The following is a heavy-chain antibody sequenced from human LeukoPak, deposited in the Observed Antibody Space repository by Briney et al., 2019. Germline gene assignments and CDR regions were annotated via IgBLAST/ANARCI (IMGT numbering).Heavy chain of an antibody. CDR3: ARIRGGWYIDY. Sequence: PGGSLRLSCAASGFTVSSNYMSWVRQAPGEGLEWVSVIYRGGSTYYADSVKGRFTISRDNSKNTLYLQMNSLRAEDTAVYYCARIRGGWYIDYWGQGTLVTVSS. CDR1: GFTVSSNY. D-gene: IGHD3-10*01. V-gene: IGHV3-53*01. CDR2: IYRGGST. J-gene: IGHJ4*02.